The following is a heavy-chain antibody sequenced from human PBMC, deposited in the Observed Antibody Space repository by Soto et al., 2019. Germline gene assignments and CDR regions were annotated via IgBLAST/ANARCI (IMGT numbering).Heavy chain of an antibody. CDR3: ATATMDREVNGY. Sequence: ASVKVSCKVSGYTLTELSMHWVRQAPGKGLEWMGGFDPEDGETIYAQKFQGRVTMTEDTSTDTAYMELSSLRSEDTAVYYCATATMDREVNGYWGQGTLVTVSS. J-gene: IGHJ4*02. CDR1: GYTLTELS. CDR2: FDPEDGET. D-gene: IGHD3-10*01. V-gene: IGHV1-24*01.